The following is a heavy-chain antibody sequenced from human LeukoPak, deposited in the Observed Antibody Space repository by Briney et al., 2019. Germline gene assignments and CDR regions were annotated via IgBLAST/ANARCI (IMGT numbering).Heavy chain of an antibody. CDR1: GGSISSYY. CDR3: ARDRHSTGPFDY. J-gene: IGHJ4*02. D-gene: IGHD5-18*01. V-gene: IGHV4-59*01. Sequence: SETLSLTCTVSGGSISSYYWSWIRQPPGKGLEWIGYIYYSGSTNYSPSLKSRVMISVDTSKNQFSLKLSSVTAADTAVYYCARDRHSTGPFDYWGQGTLVTVSS. CDR2: IYYSGST.